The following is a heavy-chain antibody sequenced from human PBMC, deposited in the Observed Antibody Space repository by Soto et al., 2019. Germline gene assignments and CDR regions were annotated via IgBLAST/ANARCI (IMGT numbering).Heavy chain of an antibody. V-gene: IGHV3-7*04. Sequence: GGSLRLSCAASGFTFSSYWMSWVRQAPGKGLEWVANIKRDGSEKYYVDSVKGRFTISRDNAKNSLYLQMNSLRAEDTAVYYCARVSRYCSSTSCSDFDYWGQGTLLTVSS. D-gene: IGHD2-2*01. CDR2: IKRDGSEK. CDR1: GFTFSSYW. J-gene: IGHJ4*02. CDR3: ARVSRYCSSTSCSDFDY.